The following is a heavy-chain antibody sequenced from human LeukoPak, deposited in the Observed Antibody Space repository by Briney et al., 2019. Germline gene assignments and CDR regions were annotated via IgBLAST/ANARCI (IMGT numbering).Heavy chain of an antibody. V-gene: IGHV4-59*01. J-gene: IGHJ3*02. CDR2: IYYSGST. CDR1: GGSISSYY. CDR3: ARAPNGFGAFDI. D-gene: IGHD2-8*01. Sequence: SETLSLTCTVSGGSISSYYWSWIRQPPGKGLEWIGYIYYSGSTDYNPSLKSRVTISVDTSKNQFSLKMSSVTAADTAVYYCARAPNGFGAFDIWGPGTMVTGSS.